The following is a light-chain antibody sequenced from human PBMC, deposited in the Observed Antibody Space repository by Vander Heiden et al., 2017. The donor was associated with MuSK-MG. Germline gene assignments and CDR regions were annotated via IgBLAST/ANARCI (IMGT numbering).Light chain of an antibody. CDR3: QQFHNWPLT. V-gene: IGKV3-15*01. Sequence: EIVMPPSPATLSVSPGEGATLSCRASQSVSSNLAWYQHKPGQAPRLLIYGASTRATGVPARFSGSGSGTEFTLRISSLQSEDFAVYCCQQFHNWPLTFGQGTKVEIK. CDR2: GAS. J-gene: IGKJ1*01. CDR1: QSVSSN.